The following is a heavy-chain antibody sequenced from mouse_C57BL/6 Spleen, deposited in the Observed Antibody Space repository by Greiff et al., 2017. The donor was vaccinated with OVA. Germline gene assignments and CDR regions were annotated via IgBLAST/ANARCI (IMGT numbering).Heavy chain of an antibody. V-gene: IGHV1-66*01. D-gene: IGHD2-4*01. CDR2: IYPGSGNT. J-gene: IGHJ3*01. CDR1: GYSFTSYY. CDR3: ARDDYDGWFAY. Sequence: VQLVESGPELVKPGASVKISCKASGYSFTSYYIHWVKQRPGQGLEWIGWIYPGSGNTKYNEKFKGKATLTADTSSSTAYMQLSSLTSEDSAVYYCARDDYDGWFAYWGQGTLVTVSA.